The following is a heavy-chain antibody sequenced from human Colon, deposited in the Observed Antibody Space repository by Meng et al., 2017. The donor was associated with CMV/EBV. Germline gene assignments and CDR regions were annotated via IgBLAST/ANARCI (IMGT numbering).Heavy chain of an antibody. CDR2: IYYRGSS. Sequence: SETLSLTCAVSGGSVSSTNWWTWVRQPPGQGLEWIGYIYYRGSSNYNPSLKSRVSMSIDTSKNQFALKLTSVTAADTAVYYCAREGGGIAAVQRPDYYGLDVWGQGTTVTVSS. D-gene: IGHD6-13*01. CDR3: AREGGGIAAVQRPDYYGLDV. CDR1: GGSVSSTNW. J-gene: IGHJ6*02. V-gene: IGHV4-4*02.